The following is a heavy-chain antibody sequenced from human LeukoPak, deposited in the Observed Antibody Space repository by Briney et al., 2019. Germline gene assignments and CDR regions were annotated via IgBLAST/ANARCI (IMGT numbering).Heavy chain of an antibody. CDR3: ARYSGDSSSCDY. Sequence: ASVKVSCKAPGYTFTSYDINWVRQATGQGLEWMGWMNPNSGNTGYAQKFQGRVTMTRNTSISTAYMELSSLRSEDTAVYYCARYSGDSSSCDYWGQGTLVTVSS. V-gene: IGHV1-8*01. CDR2: MNPNSGNT. CDR1: GYTFTSYD. J-gene: IGHJ4*02. D-gene: IGHD6-13*01.